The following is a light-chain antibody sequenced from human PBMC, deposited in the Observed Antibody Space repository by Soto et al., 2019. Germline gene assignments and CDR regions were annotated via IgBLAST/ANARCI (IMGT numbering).Light chain of an antibody. V-gene: IGKV1-5*03. CDR2: KVF. J-gene: IGKJ1*01. Sequence: DIQMTQSPSTLSASVGDRVTITCRASQNTNSWLAWYQQKPGKAHKILIYKVFNLGSGVPSKFSGSGSGTEVTLTISSLQPDDFATYYCQQYNTDPWTFGQGTKVEIK. CDR3: QQYNTDPWT. CDR1: QNTNSW.